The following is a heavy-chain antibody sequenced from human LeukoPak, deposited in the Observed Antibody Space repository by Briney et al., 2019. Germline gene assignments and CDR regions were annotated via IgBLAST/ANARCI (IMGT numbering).Heavy chain of an antibody. CDR3: ARFIASPGPDAFDI. CDR2: INEDGGEK. J-gene: IGHJ3*02. CDR1: GFTFYRSW. V-gene: IGHV3-7*01. D-gene: IGHD6-13*01. Sequence: PGGSLRLSCAGSGFTFYRSWMTWVRQAPGEGLEWVANINEDGGEKNYVGSVKGRFTISRDSARNSVYLQMNSLRADETAVYFCARFIASPGPDAFDIWGHGTLVTVSS.